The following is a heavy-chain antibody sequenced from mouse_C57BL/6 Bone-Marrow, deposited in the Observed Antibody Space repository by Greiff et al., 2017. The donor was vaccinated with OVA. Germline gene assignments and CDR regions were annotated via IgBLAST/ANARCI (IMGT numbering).Heavy chain of an antibody. J-gene: IGHJ3*01. CDR3: VRHFYYGDDGWFAY. V-gene: IGHV10-1*01. CDR2: IRSKSNNYAT. D-gene: IGHD2-2*01. Sequence: DVQLQESGGGLVQPKGSLKLSCAASGFSFNTYAMTWVRQAPGTGLEWVARIRSKSNNYATYYADSVKDRFTISRDDSESMLYLQMNNLKTEDTAMYYCVRHFYYGDDGWFAYWGQGTLVTVSA. CDR1: GFSFNTYA.